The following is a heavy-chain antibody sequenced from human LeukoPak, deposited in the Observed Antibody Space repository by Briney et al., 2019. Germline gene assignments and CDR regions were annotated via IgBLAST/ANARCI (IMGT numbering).Heavy chain of an antibody. J-gene: IGHJ6*03. CDR2: INPNSGGT. D-gene: IGHD6-19*01. Sequence: ASVKVSCKASGYTFTDYYMHWVRQAPGQGLEWMGWINPNSGGTNYAQKFQGRVTITGNTSISTAYMELSSLRSEDTAVYYCARAGQWLGDYYYMDVWGKGTTVTVSS. CDR1: GYTFTDYY. V-gene: IGHV1-2*02. CDR3: ARAGQWLGDYYYMDV.